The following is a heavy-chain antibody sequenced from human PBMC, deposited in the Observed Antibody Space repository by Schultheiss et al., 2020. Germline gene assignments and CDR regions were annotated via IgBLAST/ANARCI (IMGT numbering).Heavy chain of an antibody. CDR1: GGSISSYY. J-gene: IGHJ4*02. Sequence: SDTLSLTCTVSGGSISSYYWSWIRQPPGKGLEWIGYIYYSGSTNYNPSLKSRVTISVDTSKNQFSLKLSSVTAADTAVYYCAREGNVGDYGDYLYDYWGQRTLVTVLL. V-gene: IGHV4-59*01. CDR2: IYYSGST. CDR3: AREGNVGDYGDYLYDY. D-gene: IGHD4-17*01.